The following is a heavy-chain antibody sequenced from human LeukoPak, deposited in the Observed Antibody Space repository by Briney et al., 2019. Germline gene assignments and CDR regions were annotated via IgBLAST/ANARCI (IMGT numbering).Heavy chain of an antibody. D-gene: IGHD6-19*01. CDR2: IIPIFGTA. CDR1: GGTFSSYA. Sequence: ASVKVSCKASGGTFSSYAISWVRQAPGQGLEWMGGIIPIFGTANYAQKFQGRVTITADKSTSTAYMELSSLRSEDTAVYYCASCIAVDGRCVYWGQGTLVTVSS. V-gene: IGHV1-69*06. J-gene: IGHJ4*02. CDR3: ASCIAVDGRCVY.